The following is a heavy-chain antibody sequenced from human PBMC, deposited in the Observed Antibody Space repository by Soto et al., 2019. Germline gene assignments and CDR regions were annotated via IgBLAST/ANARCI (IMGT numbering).Heavy chain of an antibody. V-gene: IGHV3-74*01. Sequence: GGSLRLSCAASGFTFNSYWMHWVRQAPRKGLVWVSRINSDESITDYADSVKGRFTISRDNAKNTLYLQMNSLIAEDTAVYSCARDFGPTIAARVTFDYWGKGILVTVSS. CDR3: ARDFGPTIAARVTFDY. J-gene: IGHJ4*02. CDR2: INSDESIT. D-gene: IGHD6-6*01. CDR1: GFTFNSYW.